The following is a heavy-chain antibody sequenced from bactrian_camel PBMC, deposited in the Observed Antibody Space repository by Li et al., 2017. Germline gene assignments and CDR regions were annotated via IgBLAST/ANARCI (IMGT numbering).Heavy chain of an antibody. V-gene: IGHV3S1*01. CDR2: ISTSGGSP. J-gene: IGHJ4*01. CDR3: AAGMREFSPLKDTATIMLSCDNY. D-gene: IGHD4*01. Sequence: HVQLVESGGGSVQAGGSLTPTCAASGDSTSSNCMAWFRQAPGKEREGVASISTSGGSPYYADSVKGRFTISQDNAKRKLYLQMNDLKPEDTAMYYCAAGMREFSPLKDTATIMLSCDNYWGQGTQVTVS. CDR1: GDSTSSNC.